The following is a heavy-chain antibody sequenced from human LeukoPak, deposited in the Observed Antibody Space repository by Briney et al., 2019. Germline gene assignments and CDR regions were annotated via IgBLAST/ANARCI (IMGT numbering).Heavy chain of an antibody. V-gene: IGHV1-8*01. CDR2: MNPHSANT. CDR1: GYTFTNYD. CDR3: ARDFTYYGSGAPRNWFDP. Sequence: ASVKVSCKASGYTFTNYDINWVRQATGQGLEWMGWMNPHSANTGYSQKFQGRITMTWNTSISTAYMELSRLRSDDTAVYYCARDFTYYGSGAPRNWFDPWGQGTLVTVSS. D-gene: IGHD3-10*01. J-gene: IGHJ5*02.